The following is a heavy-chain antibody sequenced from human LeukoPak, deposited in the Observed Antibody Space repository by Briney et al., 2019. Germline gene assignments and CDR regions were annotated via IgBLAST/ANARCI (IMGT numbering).Heavy chain of an antibody. J-gene: IGHJ4*02. Sequence: GGSLRLSCAASGFTFYDYAMHWVRQAPGKGLEWVSGISWNSGSIGYADSVKGRFTISRDNAKNSLYLQMNSLRAEGTALYYCAKDMGRGMVRGVEFDYWGQGTLVTVSS. CDR3: AKDMGRGMVRGVEFDY. CDR2: ISWNSGSI. CDR1: GFTFYDYA. D-gene: IGHD3-10*01. V-gene: IGHV3-9*01.